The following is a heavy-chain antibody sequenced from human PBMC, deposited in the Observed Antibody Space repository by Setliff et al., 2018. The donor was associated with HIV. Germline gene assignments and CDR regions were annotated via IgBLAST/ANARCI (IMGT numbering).Heavy chain of an antibody. J-gene: IGHJ4*02. CDR3: ARGSPMVRGVITPFDY. CDR1: GGSFSDYS. Sequence: SETLSLTCAVSGGSFSDYSWTWIRQPPGKGLEWIGEIVHSGITNYSPSLKSRVTISVDTSKNHFSLRLTSVTAADTAVYYCARGSPMVRGVITPFDYWGQGTLVTVSS. CDR2: IVHSGIT. V-gene: IGHV4-34*01. D-gene: IGHD3-10*01.